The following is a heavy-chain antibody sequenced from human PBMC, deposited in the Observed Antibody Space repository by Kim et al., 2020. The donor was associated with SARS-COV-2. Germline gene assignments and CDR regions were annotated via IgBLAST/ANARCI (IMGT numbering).Heavy chain of an antibody. CDR2: IKCKAFGGTA. CDR1: GFTFGDYA. V-gene: IGHV3-49*04. J-gene: IGHJ4*02. CDR3: SRVQYGGNSDFGD. Sequence: GGSLRLSCTTSGFTFGDYAMSWARQAPGKCPEWVGLIKCKAFGGTAEYAASVKGKFSISSDDTTDTAYLKMSSLKTADTAVYYCSRVQYGGNSDFGDWGQGNPVIVSS. D-gene: IGHD2-15*01.